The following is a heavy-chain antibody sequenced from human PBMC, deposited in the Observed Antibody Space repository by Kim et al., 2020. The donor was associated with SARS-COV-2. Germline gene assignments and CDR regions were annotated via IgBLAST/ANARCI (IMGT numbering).Heavy chain of an antibody. V-gene: IGHV3-11*06. CDR3: ARSYGSGSYQYLPFDY. J-gene: IGHJ4*02. Sequence: GGSLRLSCAASGFTFSDYYMSWIRQAPGKGLEWVSYISSSSSYTNYADSVKGRFTISRDNAKNSLYLQMNSLRAEDTAVYYCARSYGSGSYQYLPFDYWGQGTLVTVSS. D-gene: IGHD3-10*01. CDR1: GFTFSDYY. CDR2: ISSSSSYT.